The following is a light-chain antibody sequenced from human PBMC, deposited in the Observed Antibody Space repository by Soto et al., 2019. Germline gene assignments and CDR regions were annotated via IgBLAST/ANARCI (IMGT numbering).Light chain of an antibody. CDR1: QSISSW. J-gene: IGKJ1*01. CDR2: DAS. Sequence: DIQMTQSPSTLSASVGDRVTITCRASQSISSWLAWYQQKPGKAPKLLIYDASSLESGVPSRFSGSGSGTEFTLTISSLQPDDFATYYCQQYNSYSSKLGQGPKLDIK. CDR3: QQYNSYSSK. V-gene: IGKV1-5*01.